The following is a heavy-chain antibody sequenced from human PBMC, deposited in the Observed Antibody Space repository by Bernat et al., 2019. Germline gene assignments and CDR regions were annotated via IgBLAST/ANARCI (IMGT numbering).Heavy chain of an antibody. Sequence: QVQLQQSGPGLVKPSQTLSLTCAISGDSVSSNSAAWNWIRQSPSRGLEWRGRTDYRSKWYNDYAVSVKSRITINPDTSKNQFSLQLNSVTPEDTAVYYCARGYCSSTSCQSGWFDPWGQGTLVTVSS. CDR3: ARGYCSSTSCQSGWFDP. CDR2: TDYRSKWYN. D-gene: IGHD2-2*01. J-gene: IGHJ5*02. CDR1: GDSVSSNSAA. V-gene: IGHV6-1*01.